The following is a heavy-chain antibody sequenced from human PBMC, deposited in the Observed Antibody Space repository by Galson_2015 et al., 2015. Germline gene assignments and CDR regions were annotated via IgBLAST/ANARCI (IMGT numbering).Heavy chain of an antibody. Sequence: SLRLSCAASGFTVSSNYMSWVRQAPGKGLEWVSVIYSGGSTYYADSVKGRFTISRDNSKNTLYLQMNSLRAEDTAVYYCARQGLGASSSWYFDYWGQGTLVTASS. CDR2: IYSGGST. D-gene: IGHD6-13*01. V-gene: IGHV3-53*01. CDR3: ARQGLGASSSWYFDY. J-gene: IGHJ4*02. CDR1: GFTVSSNY.